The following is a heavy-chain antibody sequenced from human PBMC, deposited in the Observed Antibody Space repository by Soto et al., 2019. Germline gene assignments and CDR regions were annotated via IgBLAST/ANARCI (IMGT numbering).Heavy chain of an antibody. CDR1: GFTFTSYA. J-gene: IGHJ4*02. CDR2: ISSNGGST. CDR3: VKDRYVEY. Sequence: PGGSLRLSCSVFGFTFTSYAMHWVRQAPGKGLQYVSSISSNGGSTYYADSVKGRFTISRDNSKNTLYLQMSSLRVEDTAVYYCVKDRYVEYWGQGMLVTVSS. V-gene: IGHV3-64D*06.